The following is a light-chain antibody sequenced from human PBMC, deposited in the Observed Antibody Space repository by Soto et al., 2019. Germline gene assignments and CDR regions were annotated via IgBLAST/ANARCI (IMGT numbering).Light chain of an antibody. CDR2: GAY. J-gene: IGKJ2*01. Sequence: EIVMTQSPVTLSVSPGERATLSCRASQRVSSNVAWYQQKPGQAPRLLIYGAYTRATGIPARFSGSGSETEFTLTISILQFEDFAVYYCQQYNNWPPYTFGQGTKVDIK. CDR3: QQYNNWPPYT. CDR1: QRVSSN. V-gene: IGKV3-15*01.